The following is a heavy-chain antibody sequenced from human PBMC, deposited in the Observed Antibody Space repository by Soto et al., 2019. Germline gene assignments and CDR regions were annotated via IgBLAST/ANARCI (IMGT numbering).Heavy chain of an antibody. CDR1: GFTVSSYR. J-gene: IGHJ4*02. Sequence: EVQLVESGGGLIQPGGSLRLSCAASGFTVSSYRMSWVRQAPGKGLEWLSVIYNGDNTYYADSVKGRFTISRDNSKNTLYLQMNSLRGDDTAVYYCVRGTDRASCPNYWGQGTLVTVSS. D-gene: IGHD3-22*01. V-gene: IGHV3-53*01. CDR3: VRGTDRASCPNY. CDR2: IYNGDNT.